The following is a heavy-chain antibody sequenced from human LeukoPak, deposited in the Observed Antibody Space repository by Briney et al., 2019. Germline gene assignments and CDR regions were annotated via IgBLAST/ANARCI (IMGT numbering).Heavy chain of an antibody. CDR1: GDSGSSSSAA. Sequence: SQTLSLTCAISGDSGSSSSAAWNWIRQSPSRGLEWLGRTYYRSKWYSDYAVSVKRRISINPDTPKNQFSLQLNSVTPEDTAVYYCVRALGSSSGWRPFDYWGQGTLVTVSS. J-gene: IGHJ4*02. D-gene: IGHD6-19*01. V-gene: IGHV6-1*01. CDR2: TYYRSKWYS. CDR3: VRALGSSSGWRPFDY.